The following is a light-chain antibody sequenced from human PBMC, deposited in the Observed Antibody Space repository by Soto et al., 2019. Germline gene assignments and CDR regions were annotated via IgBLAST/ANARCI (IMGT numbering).Light chain of an antibody. CDR3: VTCGSSRTAL. J-gene: IGLJ2*01. V-gene: IGLV1-51*02. CDR2: ENS. CDR1: SSNIGSND. Sequence: QSVLTQPPSVSAAPGQKVTISCSGNSSNIGSNDVSWYQQLPGKAPKLLIYENSQRPSGIPDRFSGSKSGTSATLGITGLQTGDEADYCCVTCGSSRTALFGSGTKLTVL.